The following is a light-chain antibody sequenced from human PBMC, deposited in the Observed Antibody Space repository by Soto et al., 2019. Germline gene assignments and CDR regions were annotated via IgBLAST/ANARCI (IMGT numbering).Light chain of an antibody. CDR1: QSISTW. Sequence: DIQMIQSPSTLSASVGDRVTITCRASQSISTWLAWYQQKPGKAPKLLIYKASSLRNGVPSRFSGSGSGTEFTLTIYSLQPDVFASYYCQQYNGYPHTFGQGTKLEIK. CDR3: QQYNGYPHT. J-gene: IGKJ2*01. CDR2: KAS. V-gene: IGKV1-5*03.